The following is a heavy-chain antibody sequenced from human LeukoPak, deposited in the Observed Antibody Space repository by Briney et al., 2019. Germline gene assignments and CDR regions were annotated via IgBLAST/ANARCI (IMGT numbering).Heavy chain of an antibody. V-gene: IGHV3-15*01. D-gene: IGHD6-13*01. CDR2: IKSKTDGGTT. CDR1: GFTFSNAW. CDR3: AKEAVGTHPFDY. Sequence: PGGSLRLSCAASGFTFSNAWMSWVRQAPGKGLEGVGRIKSKTDGGTTDYAAPVKGRFTISRDDSKNTLYLQMNSLRAEDTAVYYCAKEAVGTHPFDYWGQGTLVTVSS. J-gene: IGHJ4*02.